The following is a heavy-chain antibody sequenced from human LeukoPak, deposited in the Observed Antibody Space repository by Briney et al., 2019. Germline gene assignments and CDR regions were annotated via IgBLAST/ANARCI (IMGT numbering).Heavy chain of an antibody. CDR2: INPNSGGT. CDR1: GYTFTGYY. Sequence: ASVKVSCKASGYTFTGYYMHWVRQSPGQGLEWMGWINPNSGGTNYAQKFQGWVTMTRDTSISTAYMELSRLRSDDTAVYYCARDLGGQQLAELFDYWGQGTLVTVSS. V-gene: IGHV1-2*04. J-gene: IGHJ4*02. CDR3: ARDLGGQQLAELFDY. D-gene: IGHD6-13*01.